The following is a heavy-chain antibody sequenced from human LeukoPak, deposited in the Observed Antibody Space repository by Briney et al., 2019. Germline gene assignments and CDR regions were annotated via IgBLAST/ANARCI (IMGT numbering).Heavy chain of an antibody. Sequence: GGSLRLSCAASGFTFDDHGMHWVRQAPGKGLEWVSGISWSSGIIGYADSVKGRFTISRDNAKNSLYLQMDSLRAEDTAVYYCARAGAWQIDPWGQGTLVTVSS. CDR3: ARAGAWQIDP. V-gene: IGHV3-9*01. CDR2: ISWSSGII. D-gene: IGHD3-10*01. CDR1: GFTFDDHG. J-gene: IGHJ5*02.